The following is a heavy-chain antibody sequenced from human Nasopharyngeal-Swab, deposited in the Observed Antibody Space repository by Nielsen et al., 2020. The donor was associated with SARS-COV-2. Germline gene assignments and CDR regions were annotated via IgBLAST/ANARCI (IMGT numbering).Heavy chain of an antibody. V-gene: IGHV3-30*04. CDR1: GFTFSSYA. CDR2: ISHDGGNE. CDR3: VRDRSVSYCSGGACWVF. J-gene: IGHJ1*01. Sequence: GGSLRLSCATSGFTFSSYAMHWVRQAPGKGLEGVAGISHDGGNENYADSVKGRFTISRDNFKNTLFLQMDSLRVEDTAVYFCVRDRSVSYCSGGACWVFWGQGTLVAVSS. D-gene: IGHD2-15*01.